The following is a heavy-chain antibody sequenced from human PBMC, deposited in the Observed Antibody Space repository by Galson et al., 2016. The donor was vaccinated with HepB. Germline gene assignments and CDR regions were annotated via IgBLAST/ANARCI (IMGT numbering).Heavy chain of an antibody. Sequence: SLRLSCAVSGFTFSTYSMNWVRQAPGKGLEWVSYISGSSSTIYYADSVKGRFTISRDNAKNSLFLRMHSLRAEDMAVYYCARSLTLYCISTTCYGNYYGMDVWGQGTTVTVSS. J-gene: IGHJ6*02. CDR2: ISGSSSTI. CDR3: ARSLTLYCISTTCYGNYYGMDV. V-gene: IGHV3-48*01. D-gene: IGHD2-2*01. CDR1: GFTFSTYS.